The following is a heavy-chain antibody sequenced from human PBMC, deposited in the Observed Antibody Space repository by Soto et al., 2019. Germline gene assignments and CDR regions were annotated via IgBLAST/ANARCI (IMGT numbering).Heavy chain of an antibody. D-gene: IGHD4-4*01. CDR3: ARDIDYSNHHNLYYYYGMDV. V-gene: IGHV3-48*02. J-gene: IGHJ6*02. CDR2: ISSSSSTI. CDR1: GFTFSSYS. Sequence: EVQLVESGGGLVQPGGSLRLSCAASGFTFSSYSMNWVRQAPGKGLEWVSYISSSSSTIYYADSVKGRFTISRDNAKNSLYLQMSSLRDEDTAVYYCARDIDYSNHHNLYYYYGMDVWGQGTTVTVSS.